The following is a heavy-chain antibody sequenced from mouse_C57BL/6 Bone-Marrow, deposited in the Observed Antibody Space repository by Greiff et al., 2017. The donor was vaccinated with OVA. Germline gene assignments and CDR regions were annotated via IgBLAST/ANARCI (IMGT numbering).Heavy chain of an antibody. CDR3: TRGIYYGYDDELRDY. J-gene: IGHJ4*01. D-gene: IGHD2-2*01. CDR1: GYTFTDYE. CDR2: IDPETGGT. V-gene: IGHV1-15*01. Sequence: VQLQESGAELVRPGASVTLSCKASGYTFTDYEMHWVKQTPVHGLEWIGAIDPETGGTAYNQKFKGKAILTADKSSSTAYMELRSLTSEDSAVYYCTRGIYYGYDDELRDYWGQGTSVTVSS.